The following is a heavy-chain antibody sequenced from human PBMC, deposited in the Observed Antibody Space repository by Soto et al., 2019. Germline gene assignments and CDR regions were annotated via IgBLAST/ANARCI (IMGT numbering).Heavy chain of an antibody. Sequence: ASVKVSCKTSGYTFTGYYIHWVRQAPGQGLDWMGWINPSSGGTNHAQKFQGRVTMTTDTSLSTASMELNRLTSDDTAVYYCARDGQGRLPGGGNYYFGLDVSGQGTRVTGSS. CDR2: INPSSGGT. J-gene: IGHJ6*02. D-gene: IGHD2-2*01. V-gene: IGHV1-2*02. CDR1: GYTFTGYY. CDR3: ARDGQGRLPGGGNYYFGLDV.